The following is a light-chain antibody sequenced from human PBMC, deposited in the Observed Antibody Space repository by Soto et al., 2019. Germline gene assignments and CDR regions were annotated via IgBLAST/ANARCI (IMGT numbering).Light chain of an antibody. CDR3: QSFDSSRFYV. V-gene: IGLV1-40*01. CDR2: GNS. J-gene: IGLJ1*01. CDR1: SSNIGTGYD. Sequence: QSVLTQPPSVSGAPGQRVTISCTGSSSNIGTGYDVHWYQQLPGTAPKLLIYGNSNRPSGVPDRFSGSKSGTSASLAITGLQAEDEADYYCQSFDSSRFYVFGTGDQGHRP.